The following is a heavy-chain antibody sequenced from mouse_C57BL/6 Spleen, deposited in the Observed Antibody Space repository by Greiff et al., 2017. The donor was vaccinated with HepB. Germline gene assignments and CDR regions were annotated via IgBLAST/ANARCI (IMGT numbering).Heavy chain of an antibody. D-gene: IGHD1-1*01. CDR3: AITTVVDYWYFDV. CDR1: GYTFTDYY. Sequence: EVQLQQSGPELVKPGASVKISCKASGYTFTDYYMNWVKQSHGKSLEWIGDINPNNGGTSYNQKFKGKATLTVDKSSSTAYMELRSLTSEDSAVYYCAITTVVDYWYFDVWGTGTTVTVSS. V-gene: IGHV1-26*01. J-gene: IGHJ1*03. CDR2: INPNNGGT.